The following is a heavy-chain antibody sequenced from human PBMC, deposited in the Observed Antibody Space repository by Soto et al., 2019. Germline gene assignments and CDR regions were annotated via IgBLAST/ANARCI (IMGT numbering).Heavy chain of an antibody. CDR3: ARARCSGCSCYPSTYFDY. V-gene: IGHV3-21*01. CDR2: ITSNSIYI. D-gene: IGHD2-15*01. J-gene: IGHJ4*02. CDR1: GFTFSSYS. Sequence: EVQLVESGGGLVKPGGSLRLSCAASGFTFSSYSMNWVRQAPGKGLEWVSSITSNSIYIYYADSVKGRFTISRDNAKSSLYLQMDSLRAEDTAVYYCARARCSGCSCYPSTYFDYWGQGTLVTVSS.